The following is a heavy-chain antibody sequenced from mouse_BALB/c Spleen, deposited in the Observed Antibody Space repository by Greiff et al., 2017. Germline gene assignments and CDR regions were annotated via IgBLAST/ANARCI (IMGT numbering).Heavy chain of an antibody. D-gene: IGHD2-4*01. CDR3: ARDRGLRRYMDY. V-gene: IGHV5-4*02. CDR1: GFTFSDYY. CDR2: ISDGGSYT. Sequence: EVKLVESGGGLVKPGGSLKLSCAASGFTFSDYYMYWVRQTPEKRLEWVATISDGGSYTYYPDSVKGRFTISRDNAKNNLYLQMSSLKSEDTAMYYCARDRGLRRYMDYRGQGTSVTVSS. J-gene: IGHJ4*01.